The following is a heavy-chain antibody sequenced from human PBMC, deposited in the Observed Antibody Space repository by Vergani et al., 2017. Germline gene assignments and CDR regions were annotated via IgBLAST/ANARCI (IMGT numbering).Heavy chain of an antibody. Sequence: EVQLVESGGGLVQPGGSLRLSCAASGFTFSSYWMSWVRQAPGKGLEWVSAITGSGGSTYYADSVKGRFTISRDNSKNTLYLQMNSLRAEDTAVYYCAKAYSSGWYYFDYWGQGTLVTVSS. V-gene: IGHV3-23*04. CDR3: AKAYSSGWYYFDY. CDR1: GFTFSSYW. CDR2: ITGSGGST. D-gene: IGHD6-19*01. J-gene: IGHJ4*02.